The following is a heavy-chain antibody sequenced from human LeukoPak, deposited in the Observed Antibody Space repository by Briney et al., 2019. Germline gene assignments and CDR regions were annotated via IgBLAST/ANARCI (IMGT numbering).Heavy chain of an antibody. D-gene: IGHD2-21*02. V-gene: IGHV3-48*04. CDR3: ARDRDPHIVVVTPYYMDV. CDR2: ISSSGSTI. CDR1: GFTFSSYW. Sequence: GGSLRLSCAASGFTFSSYWMSWVRQAPGKGLEWVSYISSSGSTIYYADSVKGRFTISRDNAKNSLYLQMNSLRAEDTAVYYCARDRDPHIVVVTPYYMDVWGKGTTVTVSS. J-gene: IGHJ6*03.